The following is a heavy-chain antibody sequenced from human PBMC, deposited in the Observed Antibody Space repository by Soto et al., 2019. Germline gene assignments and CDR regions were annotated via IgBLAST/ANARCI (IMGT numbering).Heavy chain of an antibody. D-gene: IGHD3-22*01. J-gene: IGHJ4*02. V-gene: IGHV1-2*04. Sequence: VKVSCKASGYTFTGYYMHWVRQSPGQGLEWMGWINPNSGGTNYAQKFQGWVTMTRDTSISTAYMELSRLRSDDTAVYYCARTGIYYDSSGYYHFDYWGQGTLVTVSS. CDR3: ARTGIYYDSSGYYHFDY. CDR2: INPNSGGT. CDR1: GYTFTGYY.